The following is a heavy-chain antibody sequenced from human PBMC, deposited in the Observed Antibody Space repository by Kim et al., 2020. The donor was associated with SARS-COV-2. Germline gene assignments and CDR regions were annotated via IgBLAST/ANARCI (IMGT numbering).Heavy chain of an antibody. V-gene: IGHV4-59*13. CDR2: IYYSGST. D-gene: IGHD3-22*01. CDR1: GGSISSYY. J-gene: IGHJ4*02. Sequence: SETLSLTCTVSGGSISSYYWSWIRQPPGKGLEWIGYIYYSGSTNYNPSLKSRVTISVDTSKNQFSLKLSSVTAADTAVYYCARESTENYYDSSGYHHYYFDYWGQGTLVTVSS. CDR3: ARESTENYYDSSGYHHYYFDY.